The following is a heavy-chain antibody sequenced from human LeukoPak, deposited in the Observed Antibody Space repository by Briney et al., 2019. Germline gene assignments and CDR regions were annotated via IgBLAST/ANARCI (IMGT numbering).Heavy chain of an antibody. J-gene: IGHJ3*02. CDR2: ISYDGSNK. CDR3: ARDRSSGDAFDI. CDR1: GFTFSSYA. Sequence: GGSLRLSCAASGFTFSSYAMHWVRQAPGKGLEGVAVISYDGSNKYYADSVKGRFTISRDNSKNTLYLQMNSLRAEDTAVYYCARDRSSGDAFDIWGQGTMVTVSS. V-gene: IGHV3-30*04. D-gene: IGHD3-22*01.